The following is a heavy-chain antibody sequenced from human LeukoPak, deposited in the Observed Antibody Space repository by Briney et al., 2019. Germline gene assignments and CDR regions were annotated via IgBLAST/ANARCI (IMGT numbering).Heavy chain of an antibody. J-gene: IGHJ4*02. D-gene: IGHD2-15*01. V-gene: IGHV3-11*01. CDR1: GFSFTDYY. Sequence: KPGGSLRLSCAASGFSFTDYYMTWIRQAPGMGLEWVSYISSSGITIYYGDSVKGRFTISRDNTKSSLYLQMTSLRAEDTAIYYCARAVVVIGATPNYWGQGTLVTVSS. CDR2: ISSSGITI. CDR3: ARAVVVIGATPNY.